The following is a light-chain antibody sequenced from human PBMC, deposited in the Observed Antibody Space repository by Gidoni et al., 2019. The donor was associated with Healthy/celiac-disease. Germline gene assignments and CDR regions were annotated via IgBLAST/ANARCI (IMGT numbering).Light chain of an antibody. CDR1: QGISRY. V-gene: IGKV1-8*01. J-gene: IGKJ4*01. CDR2: AAS. Sequence: AIRMTHSPSSFSASTGDRVTITCRASQGISRYLSWYQQKPGKAPKLLIYAASTVQSGVQSRFSGSGSGTDFNITISGLQTEEFATYYCQQYYSYPLTFGGGTKVEIK. CDR3: QQYYSYPLT.